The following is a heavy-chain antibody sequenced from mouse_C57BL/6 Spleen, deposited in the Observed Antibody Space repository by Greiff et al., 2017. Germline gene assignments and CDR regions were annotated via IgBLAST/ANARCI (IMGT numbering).Heavy chain of an antibody. V-gene: IGHV2-2*01. J-gene: IGHJ4*01. CDR2: IGSGGST. Sequence: QVQLKQSGPGLVQPSQCLSISCTVSGFSLTSYGVHWVRQSPGRGLEWLGVIGSGGSTDYNAAFISRLSISKDNSKSQVFFKMISLQADDTAIYYCARENDSNLDYWGQGTSVTVSS. CDR1: GFSLTSYG. D-gene: IGHD2-5*01. CDR3: ARENDSNLDY.